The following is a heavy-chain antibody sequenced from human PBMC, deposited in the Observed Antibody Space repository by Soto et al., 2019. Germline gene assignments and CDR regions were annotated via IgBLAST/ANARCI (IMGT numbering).Heavy chain of an antibody. V-gene: IGHV1-18*01. CDR2: ISAYNGNT. CDR3: ARDISGHYYGMDV. CDR1: GYTYTSYG. Sequence: GASVXVSCKASGYTYTSYGSSWVRQAPGQGLEGMGWISAYNGNTNYAQKLQGRVTMTTDTSTSTAYMELGSLRSDDTAVYYCARDISGHYYGMDVWGQGTTVTVSS. J-gene: IGHJ6*02. D-gene: IGHD3-9*01.